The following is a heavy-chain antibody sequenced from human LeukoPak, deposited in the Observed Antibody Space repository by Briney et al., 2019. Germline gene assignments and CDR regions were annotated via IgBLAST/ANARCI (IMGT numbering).Heavy chain of an antibody. Sequence: PGGSLRLSCAASGFTFSTYWMHWVRQAPGKGLVWVSRTNGDGSTTSYADSVKGRFTISRDNAKNTLYLQMNSLRVEDTAVYCCARGGLEPVDCWGQGTLVTVSS. CDR3: ARGGLEPVDC. D-gene: IGHD3-16*01. V-gene: IGHV3-74*01. CDR2: TNGDGSTT. CDR1: GFTFSTYW. J-gene: IGHJ4*02.